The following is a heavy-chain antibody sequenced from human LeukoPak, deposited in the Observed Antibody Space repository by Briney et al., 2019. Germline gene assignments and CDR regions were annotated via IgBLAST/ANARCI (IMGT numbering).Heavy chain of an antibody. V-gene: IGHV4-39*01. CDR2: IYYSGST. CDR1: GDSISSGSDYY. D-gene: IGHD1-26*01. CDR3: ARHLRSATGSYYWSDS. J-gene: IGHJ5*01. Sequence: SETLSLTCTVSGDSISSGSDYYWGWIRQPPEKGLEWIGGIYYSGSTYYNPSLKSRVTISVDTSKNQFSLKLSSVTAADAAVYYCARHLRSATGSYYWSDSWGQGALGTVSS.